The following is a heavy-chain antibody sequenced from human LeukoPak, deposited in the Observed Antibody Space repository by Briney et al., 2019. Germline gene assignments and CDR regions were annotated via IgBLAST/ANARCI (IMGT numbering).Heavy chain of an antibody. V-gene: IGHV1-2*02. D-gene: IGHD2-2*01. Sequence: ASVKVSCKASGYTFTGYYMHWVRQAPGQGLEWMGWINPNSGGTNYAQKFQGGVTMTRDTSISTAYMELSRLRSDDTAVYYCARAMDPLIVVVPAANYWGQGTLVTVSS. J-gene: IGHJ4*02. CDR2: INPNSGGT. CDR3: ARAMDPLIVVVPAANY. CDR1: GYTFTGYY.